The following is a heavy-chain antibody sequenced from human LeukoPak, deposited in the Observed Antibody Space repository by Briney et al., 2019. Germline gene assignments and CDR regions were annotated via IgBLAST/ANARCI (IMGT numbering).Heavy chain of an antibody. CDR2: VHYSGTA. V-gene: IGHV4-59*01. J-gene: IGHJ4*02. CDR1: DGSITNYD. CDR3: ARDSSSRPFDY. D-gene: IGHD6-6*01. Sequence: KASETLSLTCTVSDGSITNYDWSWVRQPPGKGLEFIGHVHYSGTANYNPSLRSRVTISVDTSKNQFSLKLSSVTAADTAVYYCARDSSSRPFDYWGQGTLVTVSS.